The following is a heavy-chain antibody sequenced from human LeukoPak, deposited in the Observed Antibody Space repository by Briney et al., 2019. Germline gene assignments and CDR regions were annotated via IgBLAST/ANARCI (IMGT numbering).Heavy chain of an antibody. CDR1: GASISSYY. CDR3: AGGYGSGTYSV. Sequence: SETLSLTCTVSGASISSYYWSWIRQPAGKGLEWLGRTSTTVGTYYSPSLKSRVTMSIDTSKNQFSLRLTSVTAGDTAVYFCAGGYGSGTYSVWGQGTLVTVSS. J-gene: IGHJ4*02. D-gene: IGHD3-10*01. V-gene: IGHV4-4*07. CDR2: TSTTVGT.